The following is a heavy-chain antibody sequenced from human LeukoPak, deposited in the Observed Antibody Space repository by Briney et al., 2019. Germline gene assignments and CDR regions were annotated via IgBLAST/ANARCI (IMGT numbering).Heavy chain of an antibody. CDR3: TRNSGCYGLS. V-gene: IGHV3-33*08. D-gene: IGHD6-19*01. CDR1: GFTFSSYS. Sequence: GGSLRLSCAASGFTFSSYSMNWVRQAPGKGLEWVPSIDYDGGSGHYADSVKGRFTISRDNSNNTLFLHLNSLRGEDTAVYYCTRNSGCYGLSWGQGTLVAVSS. CDR2: IDYDGGSG. J-gene: IGHJ1*01.